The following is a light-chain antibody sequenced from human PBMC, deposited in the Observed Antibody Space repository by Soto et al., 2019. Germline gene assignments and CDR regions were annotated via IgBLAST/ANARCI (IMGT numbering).Light chain of an antibody. CDR3: GTWDSSLSAGV. Sequence: QSVLTQPPSVSAAAGEKVTISCSGSSSNIRKNYVYWYQQIPGTAPKLLIYDNNKRPSGIPDRFSGSLSGTSATLGITGLQTGDEADYYCGTWDSSLSAGVFGTGTKVTVL. V-gene: IGLV1-51*01. J-gene: IGLJ1*01. CDR2: DNN. CDR1: SSNIRKNY.